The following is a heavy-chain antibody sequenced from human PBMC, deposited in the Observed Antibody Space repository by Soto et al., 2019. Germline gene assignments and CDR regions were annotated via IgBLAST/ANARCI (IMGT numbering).Heavy chain of an antibody. D-gene: IGHD3-22*01. CDR1: GFSFSSYA. V-gene: IGHV3-30-3*01. CDR2: LSYDETYE. CDR3: VTGYYYYHITY. J-gene: IGHJ4*02. Sequence: QVQLVESGGGVVQPGTSLRLSCEASGFSFSSYALHWVRQTPGKGLEWVAVLSYDETYEYYGDSVKGRFTISRDNSKNTVYLQMNSLRVEDTAVYYCVTGYYYYHITYWGQGTLVTVSS.